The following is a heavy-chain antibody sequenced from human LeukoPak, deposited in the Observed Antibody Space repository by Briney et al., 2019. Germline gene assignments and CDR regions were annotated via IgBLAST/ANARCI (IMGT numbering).Heavy chain of an antibody. CDR3: VRGYSFGPYGMDV. Sequence: LRLSCSASGFPFSSYAMHWVRQAPGKGLEYVSAISDSGGSTYYTDSVKGRFTISRDNSKNTLYLQMSSLRAEDTAAYFCVRGYSFGPYGMDVWGQGTTVAVSS. D-gene: IGHD2-15*01. CDR1: GFPFSSYA. CDR2: ISDSGGST. J-gene: IGHJ6*02. V-gene: IGHV3-64D*09.